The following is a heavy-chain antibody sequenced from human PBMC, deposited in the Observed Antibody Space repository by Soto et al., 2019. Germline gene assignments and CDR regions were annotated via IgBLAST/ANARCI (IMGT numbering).Heavy chain of an antibody. CDR3: ASPGYSNYGRGVDV. D-gene: IGHD4-4*01. CDR1: GFTFSAYW. CDR2: IDSDGSTT. Sequence: EVQLVESGGGLVQPGGCLRLSCAASGFTFSAYWMHWVRQAPGKGLVWVERIDSDGSTTSYADCVKGRFTISRDNAKSTLYLQMNSLSAEDTAVYYCASPGYSNYGRGVDVWVQGTKVTVSS. V-gene: IGHV3-74*01. J-gene: IGHJ6*02.